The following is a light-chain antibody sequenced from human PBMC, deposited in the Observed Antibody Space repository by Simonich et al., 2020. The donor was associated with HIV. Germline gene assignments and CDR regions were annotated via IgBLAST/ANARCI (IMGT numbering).Light chain of an antibody. J-gene: IGKJ2*01. CDR3: QQCHTHPHT. CDR2: WAS. V-gene: IGKV4-1*01. Sequence: DIVMTQSPDSLAVSLGERATISCKSSQSALYSSNNKNYKNYLAWYQQKPGQPPKLIIYWASTRESGVPDRFSGSGSGTDFTLTISSLQAEDVAVYFCQQCHTHPHTFGQGTKLEIK. CDR1: QSALYSSNNKNYKNY.